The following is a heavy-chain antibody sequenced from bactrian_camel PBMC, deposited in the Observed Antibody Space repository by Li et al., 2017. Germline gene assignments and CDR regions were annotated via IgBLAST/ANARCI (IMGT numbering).Heavy chain of an antibody. CDR2: ITSDGSST. CDR3: AKTGGNSWFTFGS. J-gene: IGHJ6*01. Sequence: VQLVESGGGLVQPGGSLRLSCVTSGFTFNSYRMSWVRQVPGKGLEWVSLITSDGSSTYYADSVKGRFTISRDNAKNTVDLQLNSLKTEDMAMYYCAKTGGNSWFTFGSWGQGTQVTVS. D-gene: IGHD6*01. V-gene: IGHV3S40*01. CDR1: GFTFNSYR.